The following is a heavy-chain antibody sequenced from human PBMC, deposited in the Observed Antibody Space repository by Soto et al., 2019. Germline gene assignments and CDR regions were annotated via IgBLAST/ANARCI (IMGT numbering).Heavy chain of an antibody. D-gene: IGHD6-13*01. CDR1: GGTFSTYT. V-gene: IGHV1-69*02. CDR2: ILPMLDIT. Sequence: QVQLVQSGAEVKKPGSSVKVSCKASGGTFSTYTIIWVRQAPGQGLEWMGRILPMLDITNSAQRFQGRVTITADKSTSTAYLELRSLRSEGKAVYYCTLGSWSAETFDIWGRGTMVTVSS. CDR3: TLGSWSAETFDI. J-gene: IGHJ3*02.